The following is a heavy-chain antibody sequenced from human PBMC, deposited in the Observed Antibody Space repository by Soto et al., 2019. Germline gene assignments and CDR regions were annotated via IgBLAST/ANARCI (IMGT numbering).Heavy chain of an antibody. CDR2: MNPNSGNT. CDR3: ARWDIVVVPAAHIYYYYGMDV. CDR1: GYTFTSYD. D-gene: IGHD2-2*01. J-gene: IGHJ6*02. V-gene: IGHV1-8*01. Sequence: ASVKVSCKASGYTFTSYDINWVRQATGQGLEWMGWMNPNSGNTGYAQKFQGRVTMTRNTSISTAYMELSSLRSEDTAVYYFARWDIVVVPAAHIYYYYGMDVWGQGTTVTVSS.